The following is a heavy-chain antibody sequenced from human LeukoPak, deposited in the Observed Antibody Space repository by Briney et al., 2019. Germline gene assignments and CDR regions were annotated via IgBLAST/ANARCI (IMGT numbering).Heavy chain of an antibody. V-gene: IGHV3-21*01. Sequence: GGSLRLSCAASGFTFSTYSMNWVRQAPGKGLEWVSSISSTSTYIYYADSVKGRFTISRDNAKNSLYLQMNSLRAEDTAVYYCAKGESGSYLYYFDYWGQGTLVTVSS. D-gene: IGHD1-26*01. CDR1: GFTFSTYS. CDR3: AKGESGSYLYYFDY. J-gene: IGHJ4*02. CDR2: ISSTSTYI.